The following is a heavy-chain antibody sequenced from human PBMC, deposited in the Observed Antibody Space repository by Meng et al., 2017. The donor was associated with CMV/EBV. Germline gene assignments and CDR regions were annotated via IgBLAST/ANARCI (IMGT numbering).Heavy chain of an antibody. J-gene: IGHJ4*02. V-gene: IGHV4-30-4*08. CDR1: GGSISSGAYY. Sequence: ASGGSISSGAYYWSWLRQPPGKGLEWIEYIYYSGSTYYNPSLKSRVTISVDTSKNQFSLKLSSVTAADTAVYYCARVRRQLAHFDYWGQGTLVTVSS. CDR3: ARVRRQLAHFDY. CDR2: IYYSGST. D-gene: IGHD6-13*01.